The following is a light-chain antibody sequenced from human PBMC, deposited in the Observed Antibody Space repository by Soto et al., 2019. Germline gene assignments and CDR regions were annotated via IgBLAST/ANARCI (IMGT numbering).Light chain of an antibody. V-gene: IGLV1-40*01. CDR2: GNS. CDR1: SSNIGAGYD. J-gene: IGLJ1*01. Sequence: QSVLTQPPSVSGAPGQRVTISCSGSSSNIGAGYDVHWYQQFPGTAPKLLIYGNSNRPSGVPDRFSGSKSGTSASLAITGLQAEDEADYYCQSYDSSLYAYVFGTATKLTVL. CDR3: QSYDSSLYAYV.